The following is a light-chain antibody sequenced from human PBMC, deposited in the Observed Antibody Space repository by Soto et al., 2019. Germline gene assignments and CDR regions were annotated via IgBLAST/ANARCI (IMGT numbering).Light chain of an antibody. CDR1: QSISSW. J-gene: IGKJ1*01. CDR2: KAS. V-gene: IGKV1-5*03. Sequence: DIQMTQSPSTLSASVGDRVTITCRASQSISSWLAWYQQKPGKAPKLLIYKASSLESGVPSKFSGSGSGKEFTLTISSLQPDDFATYYCLQYTSYWTFGQGTKVEIK. CDR3: LQYTSYWT.